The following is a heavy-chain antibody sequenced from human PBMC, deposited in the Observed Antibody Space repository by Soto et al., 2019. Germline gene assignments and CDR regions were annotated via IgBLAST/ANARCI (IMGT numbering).Heavy chain of an antibody. CDR1: GGTFSSYT. Sequence: QVQLVQSGAEVKKPGSSVKVSCKASGGTFSSYTISWVRQAPGQGLEWMGRIIPILGIANYAQKFRGRVTMTADKSKSTAYMELSSLRSEDTAVYYCARDDCSGGSCYGGFDYWGQGTLVTVSS. CDR3: ARDDCSGGSCYGGFDY. V-gene: IGHV1-69*08. J-gene: IGHJ4*02. D-gene: IGHD2-15*01. CDR2: IIPILGIA.